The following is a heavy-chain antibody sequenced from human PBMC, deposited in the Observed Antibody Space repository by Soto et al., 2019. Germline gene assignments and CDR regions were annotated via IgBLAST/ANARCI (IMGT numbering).Heavy chain of an antibody. Sequence: SETLSLTCTVSGGSISSYYWSWIRQPPGKGLEWIGYIYYSGSTDYDPSHKSRVTISVDTSKNQFSLKLSSVTAADTAVYYCARRWGTYFDFWGQGTLVTVSS. CDR1: GGSISSYY. J-gene: IGHJ4*02. D-gene: IGHD7-27*01. V-gene: IGHV4-59*01. CDR2: IYYSGST. CDR3: ARRWGTYFDF.